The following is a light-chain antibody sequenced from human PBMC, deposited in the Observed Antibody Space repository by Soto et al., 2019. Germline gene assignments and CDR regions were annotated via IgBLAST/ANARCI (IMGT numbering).Light chain of an antibody. V-gene: IGLV1-40*01. CDR2: GNN. J-gene: IGLJ2*01. CDR1: RSNIGGGYD. Sequence: QSVLTQPPSVSGAPGQRVTISCTGSRSNIGGGYDVHWYQHLAGTAPKLLIYGNNNRPPGVPDRFSGSKSGTSASLAITGLQAEDEADYYCQAYDSSLSGSQVFGGGTKVTVL. CDR3: QAYDSSLSGSQV.